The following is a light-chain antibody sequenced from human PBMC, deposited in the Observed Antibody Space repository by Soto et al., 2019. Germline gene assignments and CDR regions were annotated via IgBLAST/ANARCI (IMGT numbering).Light chain of an antibody. Sequence: EIVWTQAPGTLSLYPGERATLSCRASQSVSSNYLAWYQQKPGQAPRLLIYGASSRATGIPDRLSGSGSRTHCTLTISKLEPEDSAVYYCQQYGSSPPYNFGQGTKLEIK. CDR1: QSVSSNY. V-gene: IGKV3-20*01. CDR3: QQYGSSPPYN. CDR2: GAS. J-gene: IGKJ2*01.